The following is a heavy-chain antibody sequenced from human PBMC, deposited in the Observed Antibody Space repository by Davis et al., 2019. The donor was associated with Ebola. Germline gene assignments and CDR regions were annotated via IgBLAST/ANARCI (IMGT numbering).Heavy chain of an antibody. Sequence: AASVKVSCKASGYTFTSYYMHWVRQDPGQGLEWMGIINPSGGSTSYAQKFQGSVTMTRDTSTSTVYMELSSLRSEDTAVYYCARDSDGDYVNYYYYYGMDVWGQGTTVTVSS. J-gene: IGHJ6*02. CDR2: INPSGGST. V-gene: IGHV1-46*01. CDR3: ARDSDGDYVNYYYYYGMDV. CDR1: GYTFTSYY. D-gene: IGHD4-17*01.